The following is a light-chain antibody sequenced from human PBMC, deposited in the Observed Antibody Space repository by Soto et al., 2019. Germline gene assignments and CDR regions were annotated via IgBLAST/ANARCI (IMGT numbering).Light chain of an antibody. CDR2: AAS. CDR3: QQATSLPLT. CDR1: QGITTW. J-gene: IGKJ3*01. Sequence: DIQMTQSPSSVSASVGDRVTITCRARQGITTWLAWYQQKPGKAPKLLMYAASTLHSGVPSRFSGRGSGTDFTLSISRLQPEVFATYYCQQATSLPLTFGLITKVDV. V-gene: IGKV1D-12*01.